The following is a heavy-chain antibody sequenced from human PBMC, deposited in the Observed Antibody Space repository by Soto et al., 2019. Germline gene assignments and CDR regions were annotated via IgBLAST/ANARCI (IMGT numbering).Heavy chain of an antibody. V-gene: IGHV1-24*01. D-gene: IGHD1-26*01. CDR1: GNLLSDLY. Sequence: ASVKVSCKVSGNLLSDLYMHWVRQAPGKGLEWMGGFDPEDGKTIYAQKFQGRVTMTEDTSTDTAYMDLSRLGSDDTAVYYCTVGVGATLWFDPWGQGTLVTVSS. CDR2: FDPEDGKT. J-gene: IGHJ5*02. CDR3: TVGVGATLWFDP.